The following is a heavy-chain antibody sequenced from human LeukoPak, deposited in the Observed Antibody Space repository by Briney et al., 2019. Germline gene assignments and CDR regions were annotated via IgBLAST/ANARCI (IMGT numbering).Heavy chain of an antibody. D-gene: IGHD2-2*01. J-gene: IGHJ6*02. CDR2: ISGSGGST. CDR3: AKDLVGCSSTGCYFTVGGMDV. V-gene: IGHV3-23*01. CDR1: GFTFSSYA. Sequence: PGGSLRLSCAASGFTFSSYAMSWVRQAPGKGLEWVSAISGSGGSTYYADSVKGRFTISRDNSKNTLYLQMNSLRAEDTAVYYCAKDLVGCSSTGCYFTVGGMDVWGQGTTVTVSS.